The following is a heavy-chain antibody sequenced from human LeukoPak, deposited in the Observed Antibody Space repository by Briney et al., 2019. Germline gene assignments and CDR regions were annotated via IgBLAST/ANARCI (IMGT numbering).Heavy chain of an antibody. CDR3: AKCILTGYYKGYMDV. CDR2: IYPSGNT. D-gene: IGHD3-9*01. CDR1: GGSFSNNF. V-gene: IGHV4-4*07. Sequence: PSETLSLTCSVSGGSFSNNFWSWVRQPAGKGLEWIGRIYPSGNTNYNPSLKSRVTLSVDTSKTQFSLNLSSVTAADTAVYYCAKCILTGYYKGYMDVWGKGTTVTISS. J-gene: IGHJ6*03.